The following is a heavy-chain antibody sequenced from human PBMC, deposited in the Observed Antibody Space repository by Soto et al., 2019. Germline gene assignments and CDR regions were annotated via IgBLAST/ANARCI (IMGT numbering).Heavy chain of an antibody. CDR3: ARHGRSTAILQLRHDASDV. CDR2: IYDSGST. CDR1: GGFISSTSYS. Sequence: QLQLQESGPGLVKPSETLSLTCGVSGGFISSTSYSWVWIRQSPGKGLEWIGTIYDSGSTHYNPSLKSRVTISGDTSKNHFSLTLSSGTAADTAVYDCARHGRSTAILQLRHDASDVWGQGTTVTVSS. D-gene: IGHD1-1*01. V-gene: IGHV4-39*01. J-gene: IGHJ6*02.